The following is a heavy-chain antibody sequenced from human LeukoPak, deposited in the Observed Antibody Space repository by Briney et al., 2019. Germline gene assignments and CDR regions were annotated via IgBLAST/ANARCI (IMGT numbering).Heavy chain of an antibody. V-gene: IGHV3-7*01. D-gene: IGHD3-10*01. J-gene: IGHJ4*02. CDR3: ARPIDNGSGSYYFPY. CDR2: IKQDGSEQ. Sequence: GGSLRLSCAVSGFTFSNYWMSWVRQSPGKGLEWVANIKQDGSEQYYVDSVKGRFSISRDNAENTLYMQMNSLRPEDTAVYYCARPIDNGSGSYYFPYWGQGTLVTVSS. CDR1: GFTFSNYW.